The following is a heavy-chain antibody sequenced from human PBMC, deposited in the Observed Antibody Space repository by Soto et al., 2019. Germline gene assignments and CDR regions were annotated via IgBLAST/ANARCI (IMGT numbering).Heavy chain of an antibody. CDR2: IIPILGIA. Sequence: QVQLVQSGAEVKKPGSSVKVSCKASGGTFSSYTISWVRQAPGQGLEWMGRIIPILGIANYAQKFQGRVTITADKATSTAFMELRSLRSEATAVYYCARRATTYYYGMDVWGQGTTVTVSS. D-gene: IGHD4-17*01. J-gene: IGHJ6*02. V-gene: IGHV1-69*02. CDR3: ARRATTYYYGMDV. CDR1: GGTFSSYT.